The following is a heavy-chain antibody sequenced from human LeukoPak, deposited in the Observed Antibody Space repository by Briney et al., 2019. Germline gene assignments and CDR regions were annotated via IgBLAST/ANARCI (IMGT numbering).Heavy chain of an antibody. CDR3: ARNYYDSSGYYTVDY. J-gene: IGHJ4*02. D-gene: IGHD3-22*01. CDR2: INPNSGGT. Sequence: ASVKVSCKASGYTFTGYYMHWVQQAPGQGLEWMGWINPNSGGTNYAQKFQGRVTMTRDTSISTAYMELSRLRSDDTAVYYCARNYYDSSGYYTVDYWGQGTLVTVSS. CDR1: GYTFTGYY. V-gene: IGHV1-2*02.